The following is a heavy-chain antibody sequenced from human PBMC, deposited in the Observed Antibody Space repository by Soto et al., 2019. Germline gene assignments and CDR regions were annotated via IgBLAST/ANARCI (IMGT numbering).Heavy chain of an antibody. J-gene: IGHJ3*02. Sequence: QLQLQESGPGLVKPSETLSLTCTVSGGSISSSSYYWGWIRQPPGKGLEWIGSIYYSGSTYYNPSLKSRVTISVDTSKNQFALKLSSVAAADTAVYYCARHDTGGEAAFDIWGQGTMVTVSS. CDR3: ARHDTGGEAAFDI. CDR2: IYYSGST. D-gene: IGHD3-16*01. V-gene: IGHV4-39*01. CDR1: GGSISSSSYY.